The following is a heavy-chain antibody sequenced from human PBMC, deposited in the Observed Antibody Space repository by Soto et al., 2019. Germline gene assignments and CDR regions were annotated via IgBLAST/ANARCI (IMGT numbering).Heavy chain of an antibody. J-gene: IGHJ6*02. V-gene: IGHV6-1*01. CDR3: ARSYWGGDFDYYGMDV. Sequence: PSQTLSLTRALSLDTASTFSAAWNWIRNSPASGLAGMGRTYYRFKWYNDYAVSVKSRITSSPDTTKNQFTLQLNSVTPEDTAVYYCARSYWGGDFDYYGMDVWGQGTTVTVSS. CDR2: TYYRFKWYN. CDR1: LDTASTFSAA. D-gene: IGHD2-21*01.